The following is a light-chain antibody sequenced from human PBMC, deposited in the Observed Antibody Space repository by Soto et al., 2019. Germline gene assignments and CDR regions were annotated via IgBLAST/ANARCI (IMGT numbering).Light chain of an antibody. Sequence: EVVLTQSPATLSVSPGDRATLSCRASQDIGSSKLAWYQQKPGQAPSLLIYDASTRATDIPARFSGSGSGTEFTLTISSLQSADCAIYFCQHGRSFGQGTKVDIK. V-gene: IGKV3-15*01. CDR1: QDIGSSK. CDR2: DAS. CDR3: QHGRS. J-gene: IGKJ1*01.